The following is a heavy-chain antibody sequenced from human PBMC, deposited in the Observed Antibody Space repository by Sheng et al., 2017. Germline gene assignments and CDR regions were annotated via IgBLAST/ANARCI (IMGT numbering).Heavy chain of an antibody. V-gene: IGHV3-21*01. CDR3: ARLEWIDPLEDY. J-gene: IGHJ4*02. CDR1: GFTFSSYS. D-gene: IGHD3-3*01. CDR2: ISSSSSYI. Sequence: AASGFTFSSYSMNWVRQAPGKGLEWVSSISSSSSYIYYADSVKGRFTISRDNAKNSLYLQMNSLRAEDTAVYYCARLEWIDPLEDYWGQGTLVTVSS.